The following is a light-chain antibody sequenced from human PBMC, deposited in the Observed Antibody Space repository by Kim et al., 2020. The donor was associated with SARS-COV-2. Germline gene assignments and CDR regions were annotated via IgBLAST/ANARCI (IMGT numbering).Light chain of an antibody. CDR3: QMYESGPYT. V-gene: IGKV1-27*01. J-gene: IGKJ2*01. Sequence: GDRVTITCRSSRAIDNYLAWYQQKPGKVPKLLIFRASTLESGVPSRFSGSGSETEFTLTISSLQPEDVATYYCQMYESGPYTFGQGTKLEI. CDR1: RAIDNY. CDR2: RAS.